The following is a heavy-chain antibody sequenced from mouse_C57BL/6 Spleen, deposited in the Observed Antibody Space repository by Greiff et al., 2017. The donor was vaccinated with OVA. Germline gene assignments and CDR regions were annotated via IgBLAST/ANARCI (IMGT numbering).Heavy chain of an antibody. CDR1: GYTFTSYW. Sequence: VQLQQPGAELVMPGASVKLSCKASGYTFTSYWMHWVKQRPGQGLVWIGEIDPSDSYTNYNQKFKGKSTLTVDKSSSTAYMQLSSLTSEDSAVYYCARRGTGTGWYFDVWGTGTTVTVSS. CDR2: IDPSDSYT. J-gene: IGHJ1*03. CDR3: ARRGTGTGWYFDV. D-gene: IGHD4-1*01. V-gene: IGHV1-69*01.